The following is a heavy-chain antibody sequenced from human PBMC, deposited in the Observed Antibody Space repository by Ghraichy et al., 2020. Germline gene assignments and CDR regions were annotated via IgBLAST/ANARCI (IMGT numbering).Heavy chain of an antibody. D-gene: IGHD3-22*01. Sequence: SETLSLTCTVSGGSVSSGSYYWSWIRQPPGKGLEWIGYIYYSGSTNYNPSLKSRVTISVDTSKNQFSLKLSSVTAADTAVYYCARDAMYYYDSSGYSRPFDYWGQGTLVTVSS. CDR1: GGSVSSGSYY. J-gene: IGHJ4*02. CDR3: ARDAMYYYDSSGYSRPFDY. V-gene: IGHV4-61*01. CDR2: IYYSGST.